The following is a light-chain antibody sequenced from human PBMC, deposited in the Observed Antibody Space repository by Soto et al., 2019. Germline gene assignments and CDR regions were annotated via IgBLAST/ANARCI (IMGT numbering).Light chain of an antibody. CDR1: MSDIGGYDY. Sequence: QSALTQPASVSGSPGQSITISCTGTMSDIGGYDYVSWYQQHPDKAPQLMIYGVTNRPSGVSSRFSGSKSGNTASLTISGLQAEDEADYYCSSYTTLSNRVFGTGTKVTVL. V-gene: IGLV2-14*01. CDR2: GVT. CDR3: SSYTTLSNRV. J-gene: IGLJ1*01.